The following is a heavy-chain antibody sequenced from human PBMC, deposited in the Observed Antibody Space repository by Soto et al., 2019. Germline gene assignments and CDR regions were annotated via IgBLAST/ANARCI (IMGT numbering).Heavy chain of an antibody. CDR1: GFSLTTRGVG. CDR2: IYWDDDK. CDR3: GHVPGSGQLLYSYYYYMDV. V-gene: IGHV2-5*02. D-gene: IGHD3-10*01. J-gene: IGHJ6*03. Sequence: QITLKESGPTLVKPTQTLTLTCTFSGFSLTTRGVGVGWIRQPPGKALEWLALIYWDDDKRYSPSLKSRLTITKDTSKNQVVLTLTNMDPVDTATYYCGHVPGSGQLLYSYYYYMDVWGKGATVAVS.